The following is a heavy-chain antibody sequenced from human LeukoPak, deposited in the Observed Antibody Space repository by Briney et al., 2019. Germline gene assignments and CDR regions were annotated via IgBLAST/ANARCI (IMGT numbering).Heavy chain of an antibody. CDR1: GGSISSSNW. CDR2: IYHSGST. V-gene: IGHV4-4*02. D-gene: IGHD3-10*01. CDR3: ARDKGSGSYSYYYYGMDV. Sequence: KPSETLSLTCAVSGGSISSSNWWCWVRQPPGKGLEWIGEIYHSGSTNYNPSLKSRVTISVDKSKNQFSLKLSSVTAADTAVYYCARDKGSGSYSYYYYGMDVWGKGTTVTVSS. J-gene: IGHJ6*04.